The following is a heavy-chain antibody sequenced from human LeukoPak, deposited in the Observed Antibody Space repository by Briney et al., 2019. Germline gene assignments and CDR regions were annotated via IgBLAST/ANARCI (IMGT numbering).Heavy chain of an antibody. D-gene: IGHD6-13*01. J-gene: IGHJ4*02. CDR2: IKQDGSQI. CDR1: GFTFINYW. Sequence: GGSLRLSCAGSGFTFINYWMTWVRQAPGKGLEWVANIKQDGSQIYYVDSVKGRLTISRDNAKNSVYLQVNSLRVEDTAVYFCARIGYSSSSLDYWGQGTPVTGSS. V-gene: IGHV3-7*01. CDR3: ARIGYSSSSLDY.